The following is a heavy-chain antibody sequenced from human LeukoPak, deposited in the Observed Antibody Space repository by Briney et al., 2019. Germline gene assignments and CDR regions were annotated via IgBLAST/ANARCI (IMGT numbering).Heavy chain of an antibody. D-gene: IGHD3-10*01. CDR1: GYTFTSFW. J-gene: IGHJ5*02. CDR3: ARMSRGSGNPYNSLDP. CDR2: IYPGDSDT. Sequence: GESLKISCKGSGYTFTSFWISWVRQMPGKGLEWMGIIYPGDSDTRYSPSFQGLVTMSADKSTSTAYLQWNSLKASDTAIYFCARMSRGSGNPYNSLDPWGQGTLVTVSS. V-gene: IGHV5-51*01.